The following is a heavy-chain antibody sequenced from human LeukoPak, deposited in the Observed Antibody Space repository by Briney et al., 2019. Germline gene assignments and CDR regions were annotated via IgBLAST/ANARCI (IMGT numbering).Heavy chain of an antibody. D-gene: IGHD3-3*01. J-gene: IGHJ6*02. CDR1: GYTFTGYY. CDR3: ATYDFWSGYLGTMDV. CDR2: INPNSGET. V-gene: IGHV1-2*02. Sequence: GASVKVSCRASGYTFTGYYIHWVRQAPRQGLEWMGWINPNSGETNYTQKFQGRVTVTRDTSVSAAYMELRRLRSDDTAVYYCATYDFWSGYLGTMDVWGQGTTVIVSS.